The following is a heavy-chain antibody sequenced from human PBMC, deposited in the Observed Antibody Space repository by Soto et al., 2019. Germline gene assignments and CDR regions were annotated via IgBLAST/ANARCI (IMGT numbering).Heavy chain of an antibody. J-gene: IGHJ5*02. D-gene: IGHD2-2*02. V-gene: IGHV1-2*04. CDR2: INPNSGGT. Sequence: GASVKVSCKASGYTFTGYYMHWVRQAPGQGLEWMGWINPNSGGTNYAQKFQGWVTMTRDTSISTAYMELSRLRSDDTAVYYCARGSPQGPVVPAAITSWHWFGPWGQGTLVTVSS. CDR1: GYTFTGYY. CDR3: ARGSPQGPVVPAAITSWHWFGP.